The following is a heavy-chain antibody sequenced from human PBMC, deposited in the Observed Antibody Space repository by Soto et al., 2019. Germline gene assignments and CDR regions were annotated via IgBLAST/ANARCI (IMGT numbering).Heavy chain of an antibody. Sequence: GASVKVSCKASGYTFTSYDINWVRQATGQGLEWMGWMNPNSGNTGYAQKFQGRVTMTRNTSISTAYMELSSLRSEDTAVYYCARANLYDIEYYFDYWGQGALVTVSS. D-gene: IGHD3-9*01. CDR3: ARANLYDIEYYFDY. V-gene: IGHV1-8*01. CDR2: MNPNSGNT. J-gene: IGHJ4*02. CDR1: GYTFTSYD.